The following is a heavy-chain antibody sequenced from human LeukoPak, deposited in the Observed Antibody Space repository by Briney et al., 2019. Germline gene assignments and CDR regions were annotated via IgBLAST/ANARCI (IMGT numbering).Heavy chain of an antibody. CDR1: GFTFSSYA. CDR2: ISGSGGST. D-gene: IGHD3-3*01. CDR3: AKEDFNTQEFDP. J-gene: IGHJ5*02. Sequence: GVSLRLSCAASGFTFSSYAMSWVPQAPGKGLEGVSDISGSGGSTYYADSVKARFPIYRENPKNTLYVKRNTARREDTAVYYCAKEDFNTQEFDPWGQGTLVTVSS. V-gene: IGHV3-23*01.